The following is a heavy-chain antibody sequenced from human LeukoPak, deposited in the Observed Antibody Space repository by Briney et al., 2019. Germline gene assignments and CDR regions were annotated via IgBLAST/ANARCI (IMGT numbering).Heavy chain of an antibody. CDR3: ARGLIAAAATGYYYSSGMDV. Sequence: PGGSLRLSCAASGFSFSSHWMSWVRQAPGKGLEWLANIKQDESEKYYADSAEGRFTISRDNAKNSVYLKMNSLRAEDSAVYYCARGLIAAAATGYYYSSGMDVWGQGTTVTVSS. CDR2: IKQDESEK. D-gene: IGHD6-13*01. J-gene: IGHJ6*02. V-gene: IGHV3-7*04. CDR1: GFSFSSHW.